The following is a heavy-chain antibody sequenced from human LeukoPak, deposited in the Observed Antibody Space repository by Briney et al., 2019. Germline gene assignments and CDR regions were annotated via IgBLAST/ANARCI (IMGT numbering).Heavy chain of an antibody. V-gene: IGHV4-34*01. CDR2: INHSGST. CDR3: ASVGRVSFPRQRDAFDI. D-gene: IGHD5-24*01. CDR1: GGSFSGYY. Sequence: SETLSLTCAVYGGSFSGYYWCWIRQPPGKGLEWIGEINHSGSTNHNPSLKSRVTISVDTSKNQFSLKLSSVTAADTAVYYCASVGRVSFPRQRDAFDIWGQGTMVTVSS. J-gene: IGHJ3*02.